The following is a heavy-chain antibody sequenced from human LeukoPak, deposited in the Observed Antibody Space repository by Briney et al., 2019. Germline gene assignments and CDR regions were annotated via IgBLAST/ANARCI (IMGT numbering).Heavy chain of an antibody. CDR1: RFTFSSYW. CDR2: IKQDGSEK. Sequence: GGSLRLSCAASRFTFSSYWMTWVRQAPGKGLEWVANIKQDGSEKYYVGSVKGRFTISRDNAKNLLYLQMNSLRAEDTAVYYCAREGGYGGGFDYWGQGTLVTVSS. J-gene: IGHJ4*02. V-gene: IGHV3-7*05. D-gene: IGHD5-12*01. CDR3: AREGGYGGGFDY.